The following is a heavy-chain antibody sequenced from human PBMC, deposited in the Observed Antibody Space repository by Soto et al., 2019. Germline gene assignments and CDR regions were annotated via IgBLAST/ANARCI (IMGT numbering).Heavy chain of an antibody. CDR3: ARDLRGLYYYGSGSYYYYYGMDV. D-gene: IGHD3-10*01. V-gene: IGHV6-1*01. Sequence: SQTLSLPCAISGDSVSSNSAAWNWIRQSPSRGLEWLGRTYYRSKWYNDYAVSVKSRITINPDTSKNQFSLQLNSVTPEDTAVYYCARDLRGLYYYGSGSYYYYYGMDVWGQGTTVTVSS. J-gene: IGHJ6*02. CDR2: TYYRSKWYN. CDR1: GDSVSSNSAA.